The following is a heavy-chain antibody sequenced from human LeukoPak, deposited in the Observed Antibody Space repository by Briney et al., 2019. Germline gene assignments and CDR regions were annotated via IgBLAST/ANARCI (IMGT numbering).Heavy chain of an antibody. J-gene: IGHJ4*02. CDR2: VKEDGNEK. CDR3: ARGHYGDYG. D-gene: IGHD4-17*01. V-gene: IGHV3-7*01. CDR1: GFTFSSYW. Sequence: AGGSLRLSCAASGFTFSSYWMNWVRQAPGKGLEWVANVKEDGNEKYYVDSVKGRFTISRDNAKNSLYLQMNSLRPEDTAVYYCARGHYGDYGWGQGTLVTVSS.